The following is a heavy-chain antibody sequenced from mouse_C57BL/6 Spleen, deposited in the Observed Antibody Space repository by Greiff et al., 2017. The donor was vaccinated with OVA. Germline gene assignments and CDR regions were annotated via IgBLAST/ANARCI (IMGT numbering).Heavy chain of an antibody. CDR1: GYSFTDYN. Sequence: EVQLQESGPELVKPGASVKISCKASGYSFTDYNMNWVKQSNGKSLEWIGVINPNYGTTSYNQKFKGKATLTVDQSSSTAYMQLNSLTSEDSAVYYCAREVYYSNYGAWFAYWGQGTLVTVSA. CDR2: INPNYGTT. D-gene: IGHD2-5*01. V-gene: IGHV1-39*01. J-gene: IGHJ3*01. CDR3: AREVYYSNYGAWFAY.